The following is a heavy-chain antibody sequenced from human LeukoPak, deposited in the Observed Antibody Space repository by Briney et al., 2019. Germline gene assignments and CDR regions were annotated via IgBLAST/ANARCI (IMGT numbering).Heavy chain of an antibody. V-gene: IGHV1-2*02. D-gene: IGHD1-1*01. CDR1: GYTFTGYY. J-gene: IGHJ5*02. CDR2: INPNSGGT. CDR3: ARVPQLERGWFDP. Sequence: ASVKVSCKASGYTFTGYYMHWVRQAPGQGLEWMGWINPNSGGTNYAQKFQGRVTMTRDTSISTAYMELSRLRSDDTAVYYCARVPQLERGWFDPWGQGTLVTVSS.